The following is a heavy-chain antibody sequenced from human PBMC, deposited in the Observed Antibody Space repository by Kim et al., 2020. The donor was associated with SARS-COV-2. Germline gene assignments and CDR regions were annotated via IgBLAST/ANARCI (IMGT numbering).Heavy chain of an antibody. Sequence: SVKVSCKASGGTFSSYAISWVRQAPGQGLEWMGGIIPIFGTANYAQKFQGRVTITADESTSTAYMEPSSLRSEDTAVYYCARAQYYYDSSGYSHYYYYGMDVWGQGTTVTVSS. CDR2: IIPIFGTA. CDR1: GGTFSSYA. D-gene: IGHD3-22*01. CDR3: ARAQYYYDSSGYSHYYYYGMDV. V-gene: IGHV1-69*13. J-gene: IGHJ6*02.